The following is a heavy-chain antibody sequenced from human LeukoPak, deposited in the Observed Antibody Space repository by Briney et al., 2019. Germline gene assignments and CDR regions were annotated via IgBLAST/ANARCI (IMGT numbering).Heavy chain of an antibody. V-gene: IGHV4-59*08. J-gene: IGHJ2*01. Sequence: SETLSLTCTVSGGSISSHYWGWIRQPPGKGLEWIGYIYYSGSTNYNPSLKSRVTISVDTSKNQFSLNLSSVTAADTAVYYCARHGVVGLSNWYFDLWGCGTLVTVSS. D-gene: IGHD1-26*01. CDR1: GGSISSHY. CDR3: ARHGVVGLSNWYFDL. CDR2: IYYSGST.